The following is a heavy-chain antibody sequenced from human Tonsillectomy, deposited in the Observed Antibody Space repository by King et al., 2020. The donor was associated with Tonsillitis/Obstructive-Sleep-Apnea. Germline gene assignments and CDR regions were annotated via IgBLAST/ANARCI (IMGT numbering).Heavy chain of an antibody. V-gene: IGHV1-18*01. J-gene: IGHJ4*02. Sequence: QLVLSGGEVKKPGASVKVSCKASGYTFTNYGVSWVRQAPGQGLEWMGWISVYNNNTKYAQKFQGRVTMTTDTSTTTAYMEVGSLRSDDTAVYYCARNDYASGSYYNSPLDHWGQGTLVTVSS. CDR3: ARNDYASGSYYNSPLDH. CDR2: ISVYNNNT. D-gene: IGHD3-10*01. CDR1: GYTFTNYG.